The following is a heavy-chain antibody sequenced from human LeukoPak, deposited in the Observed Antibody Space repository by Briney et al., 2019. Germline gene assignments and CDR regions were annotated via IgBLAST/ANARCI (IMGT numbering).Heavy chain of an antibody. J-gene: IGHJ4*02. CDR1: GYFVSSGYY. D-gene: IGHD4-11*01. Sequence: SETLSLPCGVSGYFVSSGYYWGWIRQPPGKGLEWIGNIYNTGSTYYNPSLKSRVTISVDTSNNQFSLKLSSVTSADTAVYYCASRTTVTNALSFDYWGQGSLVIVSS. CDR3: ASRTTVTNALSFDY. V-gene: IGHV4-38-2*01. CDR2: IYNTGST.